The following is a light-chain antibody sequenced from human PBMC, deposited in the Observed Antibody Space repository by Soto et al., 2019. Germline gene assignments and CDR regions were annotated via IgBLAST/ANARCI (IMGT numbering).Light chain of an antibody. V-gene: IGKV1-33*01. CDR1: QDISTY. CDR3: QQYDNVPIT. Sequence: DIQMTQSPSSLSASVGDRVTITCQASQDISTYLNWYQQKPGKAPKLLIYHASNLETGVPSRFSGGGSGTDFTFSISSLQPEDIATYYCQQYDNVPITFGPGTKVYMK. J-gene: IGKJ3*01. CDR2: HAS.